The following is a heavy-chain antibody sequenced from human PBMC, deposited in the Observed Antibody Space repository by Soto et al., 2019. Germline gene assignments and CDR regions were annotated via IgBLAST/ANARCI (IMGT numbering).Heavy chain of an antibody. CDR2: INHSGST. Sequence: NPSETLSLTCAVYGGSFSGYYWSWIRQPPGKGLEWIGEINHSGSTNYNPSLKSRVTISVDTSKNQFSLKLSSVTAADTAVYYCARGSNFSYCSSTSCHARWFDPWGQGTLVTVSS. V-gene: IGHV4-34*01. D-gene: IGHD2-2*01. CDR1: GGSFSGYY. J-gene: IGHJ5*02. CDR3: ARGSNFSYCSSTSCHARWFDP.